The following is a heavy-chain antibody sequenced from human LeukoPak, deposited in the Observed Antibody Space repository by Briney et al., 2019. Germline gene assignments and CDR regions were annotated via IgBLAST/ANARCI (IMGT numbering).Heavy chain of an antibody. Sequence: SETLSLTCTVSGGSISSYYWSWIRQPAGKGLEWIGRIYTSGSTNYNPSLKSRVTISVDTSKNQFSLKLSSVTAADTAVYYCARGPGGSSSSDFDYWGQGTLVTVSS. CDR1: GGSISSYY. V-gene: IGHV4-4*07. CDR3: ARGPGGSSSSDFDY. CDR2: IYTSGST. D-gene: IGHD6-6*01. J-gene: IGHJ4*02.